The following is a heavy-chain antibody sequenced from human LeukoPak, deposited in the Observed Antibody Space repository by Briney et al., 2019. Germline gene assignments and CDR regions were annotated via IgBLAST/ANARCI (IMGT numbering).Heavy chain of an antibody. J-gene: IGHJ3*02. D-gene: IGHD6-19*01. V-gene: IGHV1-18*04. CDR1: GYTFTGYC. CDR3: ARGLQENLAWLTAFSAFDI. CDR2: ISAYNGNT. Sequence: GASVKVSCKASGYTFTGYCMHWVRQAPGQGLEWMGWISAYNGNTNYAQKVQGRVTMTTDTSTSTAHMELRSLRSDDTAVYYCARGLQENLAWLTAFSAFDIWGQGTMVTVSS.